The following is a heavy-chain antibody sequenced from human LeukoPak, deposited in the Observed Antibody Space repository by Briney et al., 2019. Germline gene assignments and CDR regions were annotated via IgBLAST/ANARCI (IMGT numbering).Heavy chain of an antibody. CDR1: GFTFSSYA. J-gene: IGHJ6*02. V-gene: IGHV3-23*01. CDR3: AKDRDYYYYGMDV. Sequence: GGSLRLSCAASGFTFSSYAMSWVRQAPGKGLEWVSTISAGGSTTFYAASVKGRFTISRDNAKNSLYLQMNSLRAEDTAVYYCAKDRDYYYYGMDVWGQGTTVTVSS. CDR2: ISAGGSTT.